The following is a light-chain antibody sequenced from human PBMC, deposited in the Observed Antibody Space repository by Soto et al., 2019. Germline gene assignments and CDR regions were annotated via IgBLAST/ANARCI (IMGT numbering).Light chain of an antibody. V-gene: IGKV3-15*01. CDR1: HSVTTN. CDR3: QQYNNWPPT. Sequence: EVVMTQSPATLSVSPGERVTLSCRASHSVTTNLAWYQQKPGQVPRLLIHGAFNRAIGVPAGFSGSGSGTEFTLTISSLEPEDFAVYYCQQYNNWPPTFGQGTKVEVK. CDR2: GAF. J-gene: IGKJ1*01.